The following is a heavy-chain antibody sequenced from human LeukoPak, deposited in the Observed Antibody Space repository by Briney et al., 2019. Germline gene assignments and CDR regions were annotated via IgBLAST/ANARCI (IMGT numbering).Heavy chain of an antibody. D-gene: IGHD4-17*01. Sequence: SETLSLTCTVSGGSISSSCYYWGWIPQPPGKGLEWIGSNYYSGSTYYNPTLKSRVTISVDTSNNQFSLKLSSVTAADTAVYYCARAAGGTTRRNAFDIWGQGTMVTVSS. V-gene: IGHV4-39*07. CDR3: ARAAGGTTRRNAFDI. CDR2: NYYSGST. CDR1: GGSISSSCYY. J-gene: IGHJ3*02.